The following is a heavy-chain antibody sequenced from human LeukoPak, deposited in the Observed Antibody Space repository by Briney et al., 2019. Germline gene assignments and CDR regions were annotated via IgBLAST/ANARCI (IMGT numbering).Heavy chain of an antibody. Sequence: SETLSLTCAVYGVSFSGYYWSWIRQPPGKGLEWIGEINHSGSTNYNPSLKSRVTISVDTSKNQFSLKLSSVTAADTAVYYCARGYGDYFDYWGQGTLVTVSS. J-gene: IGHJ4*02. CDR2: INHSGST. V-gene: IGHV4-34*01. CDR1: GVSFSGYY. D-gene: IGHD4-17*01. CDR3: ARGYGDYFDY.